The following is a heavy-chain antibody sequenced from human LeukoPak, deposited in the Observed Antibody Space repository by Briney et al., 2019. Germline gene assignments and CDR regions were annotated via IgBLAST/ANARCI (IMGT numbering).Heavy chain of an antibody. J-gene: IGHJ4*02. CDR2: IWYDGGNK. CDR3: AKIMGSRHC. D-gene: IGHD3-10*01. V-gene: IGHV3-33*06. CDR1: GFTFSGYG. Sequence: GGALRLSCAASGFTFSGYGMHWVRQAPGKGLEWVAVIWYDGGNKYYADSVKGRFTISRDNSKNTLYLQMNSLRAEDTAVYYCAKIMGSRHCWGQGTLVTVSS.